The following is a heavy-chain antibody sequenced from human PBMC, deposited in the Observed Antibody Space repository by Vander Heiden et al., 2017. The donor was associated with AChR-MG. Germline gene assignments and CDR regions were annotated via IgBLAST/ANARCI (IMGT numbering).Heavy chain of an antibody. J-gene: IGHJ2*01. CDR1: GFTLSGYA. V-gene: IGHV3-23*01. Sequence: EVQLLESGGGLVQPGGSLRLSCAASGFTLSGYAMSWVRQAPGKGLEWVSAISGSGGSTYYADSVKGRFTISRDNSKNTLYLQMNSLRAEDTAVYYCAKGRELPGAYWYFDLWGRGTLVTVSS. CDR2: ISGSGGST. D-gene: IGHD1-26*01. CDR3: AKGRELPGAYWYFDL.